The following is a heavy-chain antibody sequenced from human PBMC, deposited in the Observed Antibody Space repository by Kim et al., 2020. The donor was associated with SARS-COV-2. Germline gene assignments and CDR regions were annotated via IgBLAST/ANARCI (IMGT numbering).Heavy chain of an antibody. D-gene: IGHD3-3*01. V-gene: IGHV3-7*01. J-gene: IGHJ4*02. Sequence: VESVKGRFTISRDKAKNSLYLQMNSLRAEDTAVYYCASYYDFWSGYYFGYWGQGTLVTVSS. CDR3: ASYYDFWSGYYFGY.